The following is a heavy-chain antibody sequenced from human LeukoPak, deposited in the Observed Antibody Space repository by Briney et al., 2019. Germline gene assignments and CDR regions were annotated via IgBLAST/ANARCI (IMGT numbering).Heavy chain of an antibody. V-gene: IGHV1-18*01. CDR1: GYTFSTYG. D-gene: IGHD3-10*02. Sequence: ASVRVSCKASGYTFSTYGISWVRQAPGQGLEWMGWISAYNGNTKYAQKFQGRVTMTTDTSTSTAYMELRSLRSDDTALYYCAKDLHYYVAMDVWGQGTAVTVSS. J-gene: IGHJ6*02. CDR3: AKDLHYYVAMDV. CDR2: ISAYNGNT.